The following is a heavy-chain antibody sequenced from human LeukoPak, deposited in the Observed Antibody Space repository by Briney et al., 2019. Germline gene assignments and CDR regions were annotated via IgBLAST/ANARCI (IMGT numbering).Heavy chain of an antibody. D-gene: IGHD2-2*01. CDR3: ARHNSVVVPALGAFDI. V-gene: IGHV4-59*08. J-gene: IGHJ3*02. CDR1: GGSISSYY. CDR2: IYYSGST. Sequence: SETLSLTCTVSGGSISSYYWSWIRQPPGKGLEWIGYIYYSGSTNYNPSLKSRVTISVDTSKNQSSLKLSSVTAADTAVYYCARHNSVVVPALGAFDIWGQGTMVTVSS.